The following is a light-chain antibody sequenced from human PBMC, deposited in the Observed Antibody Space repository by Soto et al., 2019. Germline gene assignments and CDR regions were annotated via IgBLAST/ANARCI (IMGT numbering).Light chain of an antibody. CDR1: SSDIGSYNH. V-gene: IGLV2-14*03. Sequence: QSVLTQPASVSGSPGQSITISCSGTSSDIGSYNHVAWYQQFPGKSPKLMIYAVSDRPPGVSDCFSGSKSGITASLTISGLQTEDEADYYCISYTDRQSYLFGTGTKVTVL. CDR3: ISYTDRQSYL. CDR2: AVS. J-gene: IGLJ1*01.